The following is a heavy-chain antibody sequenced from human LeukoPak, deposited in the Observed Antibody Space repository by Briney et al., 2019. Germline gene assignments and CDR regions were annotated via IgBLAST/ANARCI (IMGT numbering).Heavy chain of an antibody. V-gene: IGHV3-21*01. CDR1: GFTFSSYS. CDR2: ISSSSSYI. J-gene: IGHJ4*02. CDR3: ARSPGSSDMYYFDY. Sequence: GGSLRLSCAASGFTFSSYSMTWVRQAPGKGLEWVSSISSSSSYIYYADSVKGRFTISRDNAKNSLYLQMNSLRAEDTAVYYCARSPGSSDMYYFDYWGQGTLVTVSS. D-gene: IGHD2-2*01.